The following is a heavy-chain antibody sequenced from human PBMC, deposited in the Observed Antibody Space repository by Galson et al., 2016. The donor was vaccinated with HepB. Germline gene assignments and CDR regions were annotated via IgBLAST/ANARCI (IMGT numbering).Heavy chain of an antibody. D-gene: IGHD2-15*01. J-gene: IGHJ4*03. V-gene: IGHV1-18*01. Sequence: SVKVSCKASGYTFSAYGTTWVRQAPGQGLEWMGWISVYNGNTNYAQRFRGRVTMTTDTSTSTAYMELRSLRSDDPAVYYCARDSDCSGGNCYFDSWGQGTLVTVSS. CDR2: ISVYNGNT. CDR3: ARDSDCSGGNCYFDS. CDR1: GYTFSAYG.